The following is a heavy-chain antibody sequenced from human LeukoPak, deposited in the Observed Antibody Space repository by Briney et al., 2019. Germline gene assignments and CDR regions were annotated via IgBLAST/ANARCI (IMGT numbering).Heavy chain of an antibody. CDR2: INHSGST. CDR1: GGSFSGHY. V-gene: IGHV4-34*01. CDR3: AREGLVATIDY. D-gene: IGHD5-12*01. Sequence: SETLSLTCAVYGGSFSGHYWSWIRQPPGKGLEWIGEINHSGSTNYNPSLKSRVTISVDTSKNQFSLKLSSVTAADTAVYYCAREGLVATIDYWGQGTLVTVSS. J-gene: IGHJ4*01.